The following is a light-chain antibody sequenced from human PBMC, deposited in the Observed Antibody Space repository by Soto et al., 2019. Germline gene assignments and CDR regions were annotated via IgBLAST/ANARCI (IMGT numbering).Light chain of an antibody. CDR2: KGS. V-gene: IGKV1-5*03. Sequence: DIQMTQSPSTLSASVGDRVTITCRASQSISSWLAWYQQKPGKAPKLLIYKGSSLESGVPSRFSGSGSGTEFTVNISSLQPDDFSTYYCQQYNSYSPYTFGQGPKLEIK. CDR3: QQYNSYSPYT. CDR1: QSISSW. J-gene: IGKJ2*01.